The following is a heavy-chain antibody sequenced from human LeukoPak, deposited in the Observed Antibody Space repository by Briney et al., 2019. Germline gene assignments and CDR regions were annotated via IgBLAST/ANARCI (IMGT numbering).Heavy chain of an antibody. CDR1: GFSISSDDC. Sequence: SETLSLTCIVSGFSISSDDCWGWIRQPPGKGLEWIGSISNRGSPYYNPSLKSRVTMSVDTPNNLFSLRLSPVTAADTAVYYCVRDGGFYYTASPNSWFDPWGQGTLVTVSS. CDR3: VRDGGFYYTASPNSWFDP. CDR2: ISNRGSP. V-gene: IGHV4-38-2*02. D-gene: IGHD2-15*01. J-gene: IGHJ5*02.